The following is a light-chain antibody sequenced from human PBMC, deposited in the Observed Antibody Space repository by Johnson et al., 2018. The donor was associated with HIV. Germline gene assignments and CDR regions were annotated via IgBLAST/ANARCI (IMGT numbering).Light chain of an antibody. V-gene: IGLV1-51*01. CDR2: DNN. J-gene: IGLJ1*01. CDR1: SSNIGNNY. Sequence: QSVLTQSPSVSAAPGQKVTISCSGSSSNIGNNYVSWYQQLPGTAPKLLIYDNNKRPSGIPDRFSGSKSGTSATLGITGLQTGDEADYYCGTCDSSLSAPYVFGTGTKVTVL. CDR3: GTCDSSLSAPYV.